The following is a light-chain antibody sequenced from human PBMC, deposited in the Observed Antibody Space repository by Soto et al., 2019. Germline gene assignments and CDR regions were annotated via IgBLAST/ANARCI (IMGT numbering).Light chain of an antibody. CDR3: QHCNGYSEA. V-gene: IGKV1-5*03. CDR2: KAS. J-gene: IGKJ1*01. Sequence: DIQMTQSPSTPSGSVGDRVTITCRASQTISSWLAWYQQKPGKAPKLLIYKASTLKSGVPSRFSGSGSGTEFTLTISSLQPDDFATYYCQHCNGYSEAFGQGTKVDIK. CDR1: QTISSW.